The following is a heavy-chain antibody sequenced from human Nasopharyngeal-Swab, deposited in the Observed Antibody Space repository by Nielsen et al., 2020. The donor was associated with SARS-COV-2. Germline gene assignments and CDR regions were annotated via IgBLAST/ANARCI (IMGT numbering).Heavy chain of an antibody. CDR3: AKDARRYYYDSLGAFDI. CDR1: GFTFSSYA. CDR2: ISGSGGST. Sequence: GESLKISCAASGFTFSSYAMSWVRQAPGKGLEWVSAISGSGGSTYYADSVKGRFTISRDNSKNTLYLQMNSLRAEDTAVYYCAKDARRYYYDSLGAFDIWDQGTMVTVSS. D-gene: IGHD3-22*01. J-gene: IGHJ3*02. V-gene: IGHV3-23*01.